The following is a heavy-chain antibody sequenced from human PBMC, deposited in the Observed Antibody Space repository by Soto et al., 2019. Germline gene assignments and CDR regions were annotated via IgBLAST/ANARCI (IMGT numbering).Heavy chain of an antibody. CDR3: ARAGRGGHYYYYMDV. D-gene: IGHD3-16*01. CDR1: GFTVSSNY. Sequence: EVQLVASGGGLVQPGGSLRLSCAASGFTVSSNYMSWVRQAPGKGLEWVSVIYSGGSTYYADSVKGRFTISRDNSKNTLYLQMNSLRAEDTAVYYCARAGRGGHYYYYMDVWGKGTTATVSS. J-gene: IGHJ6*03. V-gene: IGHV3-66*01. CDR2: IYSGGST.